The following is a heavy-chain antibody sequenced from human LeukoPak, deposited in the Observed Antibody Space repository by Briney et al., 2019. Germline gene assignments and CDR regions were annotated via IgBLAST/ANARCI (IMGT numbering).Heavy chain of an antibody. V-gene: IGHV3-33*01. Sequence: GGSLRLSCTASGFTFSSYGMHWVRQAPGKGLEWVAVIWYDGSNKYYADSVKGQFTISRDNSKNTLYLQMNSLRAEDTAVYYCARDVSGYDSHYFDYWGQGTLVTVSS. CDR2: IWYDGSNK. CDR3: ARDVSGYDSHYFDY. D-gene: IGHD5-12*01. CDR1: GFTFSSYG. J-gene: IGHJ4*02.